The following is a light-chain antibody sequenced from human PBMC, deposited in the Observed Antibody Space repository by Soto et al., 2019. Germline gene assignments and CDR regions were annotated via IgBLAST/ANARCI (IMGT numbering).Light chain of an antibody. V-gene: IGLV2-14*01. J-gene: IGLJ2*01. CDR3: SSYRSSNTLL. CDR1: RSDVGDYDY. Sequence: QSALTQPASVSGSPGQSITISCTGTRSDVGDYDYVSWYQQYAGKAPKMVIYEVSNRPSGVSNRFSGSKSGNTASLTISGLQAEDEADYYCSSYRSSNTLLFGGGTKVTVL. CDR2: EVS.